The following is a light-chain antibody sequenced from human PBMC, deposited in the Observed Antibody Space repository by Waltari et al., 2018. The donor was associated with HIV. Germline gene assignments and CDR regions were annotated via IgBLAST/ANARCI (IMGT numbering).Light chain of an antibody. CDR3: ASFSRGLTLVV. CDR1: DSDIGASDY. V-gene: IGLV2-14*01. J-gene: IGLJ2*01. Sequence: QSALTQPASVSGSPGQSITISCTGSDSDIGASDYVSWYQKYPDRAPGLLIYEVKKRPSGVSSRFSGSKSANTASLTISGLQLEDEAEFYCASFSRGLTLVVFGGGTHVTVL. CDR2: EVK.